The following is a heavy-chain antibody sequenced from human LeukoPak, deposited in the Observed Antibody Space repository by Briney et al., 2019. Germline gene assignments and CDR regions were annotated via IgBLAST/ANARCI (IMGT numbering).Heavy chain of an antibody. CDR3: ARQGQTVVTPYWYFDL. J-gene: IGHJ2*01. CDR1: GYSFTSYW. Sequence: GESLKISCKGSGYSFTSYWIGWVRQMPGKGLEWMGIIYPGDSDTRYSPSFQGQVTISADKSISTAYLQWSSLKASDTAMYYCARQGQTVVTPYWYFDLWGRGTLVTVSS. CDR2: IYPGDSDT. V-gene: IGHV5-51*01. D-gene: IGHD4-23*01.